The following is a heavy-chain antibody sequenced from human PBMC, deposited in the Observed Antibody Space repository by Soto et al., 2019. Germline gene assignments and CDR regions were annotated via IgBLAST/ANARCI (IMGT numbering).Heavy chain of an antibody. CDR2: ISSSSSTI. CDR1: GFTFSSYS. V-gene: IGHV3-48*04. J-gene: IGHJ6*03. D-gene: IGHD6-13*01. CDR3: ARPGDAADYYYMDV. Sequence: GGSLRLSCAASGFTFSSYSMNWVRQAPGKGLEWVSYISSSSSTIYYADSVKGRFTISRDNAKNSLYLQMNSLRAEDTAVYYCARPGDAADYYYMDVWGKGTTVTVSS.